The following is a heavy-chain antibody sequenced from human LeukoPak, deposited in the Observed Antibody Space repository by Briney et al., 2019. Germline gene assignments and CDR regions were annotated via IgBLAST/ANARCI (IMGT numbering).Heavy chain of an antibody. Sequence: GESLKISCKGSGYSFTSYWIGWVRQMPGKGLEWMGIIYPGDSDTRYSPSFQGQVTISAHKSISNAYLQWSSLKASDTDMYYCARQAPHEYYDFWSGYFNWFDPWGQGTLVTVSS. V-gene: IGHV5-51*01. J-gene: IGHJ5*02. CDR2: IYPGDSDT. CDR1: GYSFTSYW. CDR3: ARQAPHEYYDFWSGYFNWFDP. D-gene: IGHD3-3*01.